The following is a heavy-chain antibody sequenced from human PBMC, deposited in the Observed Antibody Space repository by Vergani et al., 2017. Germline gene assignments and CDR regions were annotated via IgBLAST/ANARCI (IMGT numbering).Heavy chain of an antibody. Sequence: QVQLQESGPGLVKPSETLSLTCTVSGGSISSYYWSWIRQPPGKGLEWIGYIYYSGSTNYNPSLNSRVTISVDTSKNQFSLKLSSVTAADTAVYYCARRGSGWGLLFDPWGQGTLVTVSS. D-gene: IGHD6-19*01. J-gene: IGHJ5*02. CDR1: GGSISSYY. V-gene: IGHV4-59*01. CDR2: IYYSGST. CDR3: ARRGSGWGLLFDP.